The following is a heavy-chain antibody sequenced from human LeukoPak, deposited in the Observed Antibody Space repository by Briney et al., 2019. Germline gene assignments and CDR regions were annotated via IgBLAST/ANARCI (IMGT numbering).Heavy chain of an antibody. CDR1: GFTFSSYG. J-gene: IGHJ3*02. D-gene: IGHD2-21*01. CDR2: ISGSGGNT. Sequence: GGSLRLSCAASGFTFSSYGMSWVRQAPGKGLEWVSSISGSGGNTYYADSVKGRFTISRDNSKSTVYLQMNSLSAEDTAVYYCARDPAYGALDIWGQGTTVTVSS. V-gene: IGHV3-23*01. CDR3: ARDPAYGALDI.